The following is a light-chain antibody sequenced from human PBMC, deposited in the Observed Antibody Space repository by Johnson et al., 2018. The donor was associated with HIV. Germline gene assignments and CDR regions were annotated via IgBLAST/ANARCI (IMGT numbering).Light chain of an antibody. Sequence: QSVLTQPPSVSAAPGQKVTISCSGSSSNIGNNYVSWYQQLPGTAPKLLMYENNKRPSGISDRFSGSKSGTSATLAITGLQTGDEADYYCGTGDSSLRSGFFGTGTKVAVL. V-gene: IGLV1-51*02. CDR3: GTGDSSLRSGF. CDR1: SSNIGNNY. CDR2: ENN. J-gene: IGLJ1*01.